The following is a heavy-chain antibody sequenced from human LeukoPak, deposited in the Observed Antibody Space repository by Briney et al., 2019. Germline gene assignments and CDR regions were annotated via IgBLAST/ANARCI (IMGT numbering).Heavy chain of an antibody. D-gene: IGHD3-10*01. CDR1: GGSFSGYY. CDR2: INHSGST. Sequence: SETLSLTCAVYGGSFSGYYWSWIRQPPGKGLEWIGEINHSGSTNYNPSLKSRVTISVDTSKNQFSLKLSSVTAADTAVYYCARTGSGSYYNAYYYYYYYMDVWGKGTTVTVSS. CDR3: ARTGSGSYYNAYYYYYYYMDV. J-gene: IGHJ6*03. V-gene: IGHV4-34*01.